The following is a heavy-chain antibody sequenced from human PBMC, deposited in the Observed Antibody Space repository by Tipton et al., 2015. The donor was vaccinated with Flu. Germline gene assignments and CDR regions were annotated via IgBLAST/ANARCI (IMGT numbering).Heavy chain of an antibody. Sequence: SLRLSCAASGFTVSGNYMSWVRQAPGKGLEWVSVIYSGGSTYYADSVKGRFTISRDNSKNTLYLQMNSLRAEGTDVYYCARGTVVTFYGMDVWGQGTTVTVSS. CDR1: GFTVSGNY. CDR2: IYSGGST. J-gene: IGHJ6*02. V-gene: IGHV3-53*01. D-gene: IGHD2-21*02. CDR3: ARGTVVTFYGMDV.